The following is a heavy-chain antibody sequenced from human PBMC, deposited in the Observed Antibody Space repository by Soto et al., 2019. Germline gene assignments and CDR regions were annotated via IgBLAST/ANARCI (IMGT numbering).Heavy chain of an antibody. CDR1: GGSISSNDYY. Sequence: SETLSLTCTVSGGSISSNDYYWGWIRQPPGKGLEWIGSIYYSGSAYYNPSLKSRVTISVDTSRNQFSLKLSSVTAADTAVYYCARHLTYCSAGSCYSDFPYYGMDGWGQGTTVTVAS. D-gene: IGHD2-15*01. J-gene: IGHJ6*02. V-gene: IGHV4-39*01. CDR2: IYYSGSA. CDR3: ARHLTYCSAGSCYSDFPYYGMDG.